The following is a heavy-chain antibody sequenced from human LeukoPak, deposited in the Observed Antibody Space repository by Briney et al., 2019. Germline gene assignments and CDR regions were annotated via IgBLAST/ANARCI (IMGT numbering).Heavy chain of an antibody. V-gene: IGHV3-48*01. CDR1: GFTFSTYS. CDR3: ARGSYSSGRTAWFDP. CDR2: ISSSSSTI. J-gene: IGHJ5*02. D-gene: IGHD6-19*01. Sequence: GGSLRLSCAASGFTFSTYSMNWVRQAPGKGLEWVSYISSSSSTIYYADSVKGRFTISRDNAKNSLYLQMNSLRTEDTAAYYCARGSYSSGRTAWFDPWGQGTLVTVSS.